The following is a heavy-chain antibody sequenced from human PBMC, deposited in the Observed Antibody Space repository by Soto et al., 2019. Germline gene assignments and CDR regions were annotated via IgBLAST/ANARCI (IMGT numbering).Heavy chain of an antibody. D-gene: IGHD3-10*01. CDR2: IVPILGVP. Sequence: QVQLVQSGAEVKKPGSSVKVSCKASGGTFSTYTVSWVRQAPGQGLEWMGRIVPILGVPNYAQRFQGRVTITADKGTNTVHMGLSSLRSEDTGVYYCASDRYAYGSGSTIDYGGQGTLITVSS. CDR3: ASDRYAYGSGSTIDY. J-gene: IGHJ4*02. V-gene: IGHV1-69*02. CDR1: GGTFSTYT.